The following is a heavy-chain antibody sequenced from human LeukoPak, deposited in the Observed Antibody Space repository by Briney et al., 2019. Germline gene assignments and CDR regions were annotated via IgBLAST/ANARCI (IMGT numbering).Heavy chain of an antibody. CDR2: IYYSGST. CDR3: ASHYGSGSYYDG. Sequence: PSETLSLTCTVSGGSISSGGYYWSWIRQHPGKGLEWIGYIYYSGSTYYNPSLKSRVTISVDTSKNQFSLKLSSVTAADTAVYYCASHYGSGSYYDGWGQGTLVTVSS. D-gene: IGHD3-10*01. CDR1: GGSISSGGYY. V-gene: IGHV4-31*03. J-gene: IGHJ4*02.